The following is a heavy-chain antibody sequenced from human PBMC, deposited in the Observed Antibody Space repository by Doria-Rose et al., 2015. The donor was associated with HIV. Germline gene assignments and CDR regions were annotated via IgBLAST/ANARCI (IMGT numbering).Heavy chain of an antibody. J-gene: IGHJ6*03. CDR2: IYSSGST. Sequence: ETLSLTCTVSGGSISSYYWNWIRRPPGKGLEWIGYIYSSGSTHYNSSLKSRVTISIDTSKNQFSLKLSSVTAADTAVYYCARFRPSRGIYYSLDVWGKGTTVTVSS. CDR1: GGSISSYY. V-gene: IGHV4-4*09. CDR3: ARFRPSRGIYYSLDV. D-gene: IGHD3-10*01.